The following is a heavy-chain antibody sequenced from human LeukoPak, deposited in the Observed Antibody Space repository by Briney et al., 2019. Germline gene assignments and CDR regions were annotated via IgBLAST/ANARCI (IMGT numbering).Heavy chain of an antibody. Sequence: GGSLRLSCVAAGNYWMHWVRQAPGKGLVWVSHINSDGSWTSYADSVKGRFTISKDNAKNTVYLQMNSLRAEDTADYYCVSFYETYWGRGTLVTVSS. V-gene: IGHV3-74*01. J-gene: IGHJ4*02. CDR1: GNYW. D-gene: IGHD2/OR15-2a*01. CDR2: INSDGSWT. CDR3: VSFYETY.